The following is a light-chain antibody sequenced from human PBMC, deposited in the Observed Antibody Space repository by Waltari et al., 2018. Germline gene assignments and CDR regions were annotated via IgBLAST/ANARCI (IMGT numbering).Light chain of an antibody. CDR1: GIGSKT. CDR2: DDN. V-gene: IGLV3-21*03. Sequence: SYVLTQSLSVSVAPGSTDRLTCGGIGIGSKTVHWSQQKPGQAHLMVMYDDNERPSGIPERFSGSHSGNTATLTITRVVVGDEADYYCQVWDTRGDPVVFGGGTKLTVL. CDR3: QVWDTRGDPVV. J-gene: IGLJ2*01.